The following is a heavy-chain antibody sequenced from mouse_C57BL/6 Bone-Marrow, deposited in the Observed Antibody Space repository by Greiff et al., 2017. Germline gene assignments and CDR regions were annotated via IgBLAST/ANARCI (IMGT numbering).Heavy chain of an antibody. J-gene: IGHJ2*01. CDR3: ARSHYYGSSR. CDR1: GYAFTNYL. CDR2: INPGSGGT. Sequence: VQLQQSGAELVRPGTSVKVSCKASGYAFTNYLIEWVKQRPGQGLEWIGVINPGSGGTNYNEKFKGKATLTADKSSSTAYMQLSSLTSEDSAVYFCARSHYYGSSRWGQGTTLTVSS. V-gene: IGHV1-54*01. D-gene: IGHD1-1*01.